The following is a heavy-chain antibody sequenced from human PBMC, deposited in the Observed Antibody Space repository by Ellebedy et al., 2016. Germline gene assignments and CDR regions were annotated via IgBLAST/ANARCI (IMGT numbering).Heavy chain of an antibody. V-gene: IGHV1-8*02. CDR2: MNPNSGNT. CDR1: GGTFSSYA. Sequence: ASVKVSCKASGGTFSSYAISWVRQAPGQGLEWMGWMNPNSGNTGYAQKFQGRVTMTRNTSISTAYMELSSLRSEDTAVYYCATGEAVAEHYYYYGMDVWGQGTTVTVSS. CDR3: ATGEAVAEHYYYYGMDV. D-gene: IGHD6-19*01. J-gene: IGHJ6*02.